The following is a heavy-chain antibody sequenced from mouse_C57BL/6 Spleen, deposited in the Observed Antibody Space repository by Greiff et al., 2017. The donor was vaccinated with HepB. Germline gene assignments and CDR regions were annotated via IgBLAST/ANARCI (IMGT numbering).Heavy chain of an antibody. Sequence: EVKLMESGPGLVKPSQSLSLTCSVTGYSITSGYYWNWIRQFLGNKLEWMGYISYDGSNNYNPSLKNRISITRDTSKNQFFLKLNSVTTEDTATYYCARAGGIYYDYDEAMDYWGQGTSVTVSS. CDR1: GYSITSGYY. J-gene: IGHJ4*01. V-gene: IGHV3-6*01. CDR2: ISYDGSN. D-gene: IGHD2-4*01. CDR3: ARAGGIYYDYDEAMDY.